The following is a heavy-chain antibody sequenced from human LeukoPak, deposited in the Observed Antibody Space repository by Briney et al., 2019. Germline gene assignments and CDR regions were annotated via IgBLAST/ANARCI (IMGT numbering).Heavy chain of an antibody. D-gene: IGHD2-15*01. J-gene: IGHJ6*02. Sequence: GESLKISCKGSGYSFTSYWIGWVRQMPGKGLEWMGIIYPGDSDTRYSPSFQGQVTISADKSISTAYLQWSSLKASDTAMYYYARGYCSGGSCYGLYGMDVWGQGTTVTVSS. CDR1: GYSFTSYW. CDR2: IYPGDSDT. CDR3: ARGYCSGGSCYGLYGMDV. V-gene: IGHV5-51*01.